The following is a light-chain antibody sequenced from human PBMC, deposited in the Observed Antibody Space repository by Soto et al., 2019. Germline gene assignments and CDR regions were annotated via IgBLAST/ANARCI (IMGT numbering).Light chain of an antibody. CDR1: QGISSY. J-gene: IGKJ3*01. CDR2: GAS. Sequence: IQLTQSPSTLSASIGDXFXXTXXASQGISSYLAWYQQGPGKAPSLLIYGASTLESGVPSRFSGSGSETNFTLIISSLQPEDFATYYCQQSYSTPPAFGPGTKVDIK. CDR3: QQSYSTPPA. V-gene: IGKV1-39*01.